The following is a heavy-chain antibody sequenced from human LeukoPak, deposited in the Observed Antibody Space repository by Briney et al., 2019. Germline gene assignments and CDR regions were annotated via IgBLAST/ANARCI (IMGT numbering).Heavy chain of an antibody. CDR3: ARDLFLRSYYYYGMDV. D-gene: IGHD4-17*01. CDR1: GYTFTGYG. V-gene: IGHV1-18*01. Sequence: GASVKVSCKASGYTFTGYGISWVRQAPGQGLEWMGWISAYNGNTNYAQKLQGRVTMTTDTSTSTAYMELRSLRSDDTAVYYCARDLFLRSYYYYGMDVWGQGTTVTVSS. CDR2: ISAYNGNT. J-gene: IGHJ6*02.